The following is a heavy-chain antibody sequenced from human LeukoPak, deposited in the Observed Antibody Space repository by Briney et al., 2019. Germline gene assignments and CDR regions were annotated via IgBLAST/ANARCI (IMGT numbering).Heavy chain of an antibody. CDR2: IKQDGSEK. CDR1: GFAVSANY. D-gene: IGHD4-17*01. CDR3: ARAELYGDYGNDY. J-gene: IGHJ4*02. Sequence: GGSLRLSCAASGFAVSANYMRWVRQAPGKGLEWVANIKQDGSEKYYVDSVKGRFTISRDNAKNSLYLQMNSLRAEDTAVYYCARAELYGDYGNDYWGQGTLVTVSS. V-gene: IGHV3-7*01.